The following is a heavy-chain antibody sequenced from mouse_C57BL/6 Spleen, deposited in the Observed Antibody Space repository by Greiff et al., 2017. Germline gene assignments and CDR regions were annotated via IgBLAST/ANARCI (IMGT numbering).Heavy chain of an antibody. CDR1: GYSITSGYY. D-gene: IGHD1-1*01. CDR2: ISYDGSN. J-gene: IGHJ2*01. V-gene: IGHV3-6*01. CDR3: ARGGYGSLDY. Sequence: VQLVESGPGLVKPSQSLSLTCSVTGYSITSGYYWNWIRQFPGNKLEWMGYISYDGSNNYNPSLKNRISITRDTSKNQFFLKLNSVTTEDTATYYCARGGYGSLDYWGQGTTLTVSS.